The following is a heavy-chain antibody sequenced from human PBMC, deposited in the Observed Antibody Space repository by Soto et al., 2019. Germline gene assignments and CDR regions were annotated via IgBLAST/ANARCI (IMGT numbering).Heavy chain of an antibody. J-gene: IGHJ5*02. CDR1: GGSISSGGYS. D-gene: IGHD2-2*01. CDR2: IYHSGST. Sequence: SETLSLTCDVSGGSISSGGYSWSWIRHPPGKGLEWIGYIYHSGSTYYNPSLKSRVTISVDRSKNQFSLKLSSVTAADTAVYYCAREGGYCSSTSCFRPGLFDPWGQGTLVTVSS. CDR3: AREGGYCSSTSCFRPGLFDP. V-gene: IGHV4-30-2*01.